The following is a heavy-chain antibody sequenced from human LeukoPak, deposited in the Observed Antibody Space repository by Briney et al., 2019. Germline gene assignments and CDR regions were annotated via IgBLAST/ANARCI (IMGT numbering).Heavy chain of an antibody. D-gene: IGHD3-10*01. CDR2: ISGSGGST. CDR3: AKSPGGSGRYFLDY. CDR1: GFTFSSYG. J-gene: IGHJ4*02. V-gene: IGHV3-23*01. Sequence: GGSLRLSCAASGFTFSSYGMSWVRQAPGKGLEWVSAISGSGGSTYYADSVKGRFTISRDNSKNTLYLQMNSLRAEDTAVYYCAKSPGGSGRYFLDYWGQGTLVTVSS.